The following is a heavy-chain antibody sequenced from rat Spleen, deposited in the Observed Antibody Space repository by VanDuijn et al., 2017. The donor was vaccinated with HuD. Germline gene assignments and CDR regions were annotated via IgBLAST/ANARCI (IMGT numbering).Heavy chain of an antibody. CDR3: ARGGGYSEVNFDY. CDR1: GFTFSDYY. CDR2: ISYDGST. J-gene: IGHJ2*01. Sequence: EVQLVESDGGLVQPGRSLKLSCAASGFTFSDYYMAWVRQAPTKGLEWVATISYDGSTYYRDSVKGRFTISRDNAKSTLYLQMDSLGSEDTATYYCARGGGYSEVNFDYWGQGVMVTVSS. D-gene: IGHD1-11*01. V-gene: IGHV5-29*01.